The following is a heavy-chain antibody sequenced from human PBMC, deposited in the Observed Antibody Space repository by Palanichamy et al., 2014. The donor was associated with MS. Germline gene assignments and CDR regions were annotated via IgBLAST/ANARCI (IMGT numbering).Heavy chain of an antibody. CDR1: GFTFRDYW. J-gene: IGHJ4*02. CDR2: INKDGSEK. Sequence: EVQLVESGGGLVQPGGSLRLSWAVSGFTFRDYWMSWVRQAPGKGLEWVANINKDGSEKHYVDSVRGRFTISRDNAKNSLYLQMSSLRVEDTAVYYCARDNSGDGWYYWGQGTLVPVSS. D-gene: IGHD5-24*01. V-gene: IGHV3-7*03. CDR3: ARDNSGDGWYY.